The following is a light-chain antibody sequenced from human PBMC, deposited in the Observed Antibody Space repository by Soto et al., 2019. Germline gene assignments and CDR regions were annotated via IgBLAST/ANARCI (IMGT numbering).Light chain of an antibody. J-gene: IGKJ4*01. CDR1: QSVSSSY. CDR2: GAS. Sequence: EIVLTQSPGTLSLSPGERATLSCRASQSVSSSYLAWYQQKPGQAPRLLIYGASSRATGIPDRFSGSGSGTDFTLTISRLEPEDFEVYYCQQYGSSRTVGGGTKVEIK. CDR3: QQYGSSRT. V-gene: IGKV3-20*01.